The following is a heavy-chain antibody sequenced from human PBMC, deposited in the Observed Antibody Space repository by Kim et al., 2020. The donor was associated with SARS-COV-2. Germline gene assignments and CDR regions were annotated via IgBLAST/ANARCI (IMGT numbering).Heavy chain of an antibody. Sequence: SETLSLTCTVSGGSISSGGYYWSWIRQHPGKGLEWIGYIYYSGSTYYNPSLKSRVTISVDTSKNQFSLKLSSVTAADTAVYYCAGDPIMIDYYYGMDVWGQGTTVTVSS. J-gene: IGHJ6*02. CDR3: AGDPIMIDYYYGMDV. CDR2: IYYSGST. CDR1: GGSISSGGYY. D-gene: IGHD3-16*01. V-gene: IGHV4-31*03.